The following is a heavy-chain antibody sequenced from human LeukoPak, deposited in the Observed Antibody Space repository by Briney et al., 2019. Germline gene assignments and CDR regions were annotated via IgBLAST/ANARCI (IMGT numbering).Heavy chain of an antibody. Sequence: GGSLRLSCAASGFTFSSYGMHWVRQAPGKGLEWVAVISYDVGKKYYADSVKGRFTISRDNSKNTLYLQMNSLRAEDTAVYYCARDRDSSGWYGGVWFDPWGQGTLVTVSS. J-gene: IGHJ5*02. V-gene: IGHV3-30*03. CDR3: ARDRDSSGWYGGVWFDP. D-gene: IGHD6-19*01. CDR2: ISYDVGKK. CDR1: GFTFSSYG.